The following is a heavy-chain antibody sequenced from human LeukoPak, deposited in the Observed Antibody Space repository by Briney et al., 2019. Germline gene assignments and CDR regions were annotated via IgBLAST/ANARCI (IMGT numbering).Heavy chain of an antibody. V-gene: IGHV3-21*01. Sequence: KPWGSLRLSCAASGFNFNNYNMNWVRQAPGKGLEWVSSITGSGRYTYYADSVKGRFTVSRDNARNSLYLQMNGLRAEDTAVYYCARELSEVVRDIPGYWGQGILVTVSS. J-gene: IGHJ4*02. D-gene: IGHD3-10*01. CDR3: ARELSEVVRDIPGY. CDR1: GFNFNNYN. CDR2: ITGSGRYT.